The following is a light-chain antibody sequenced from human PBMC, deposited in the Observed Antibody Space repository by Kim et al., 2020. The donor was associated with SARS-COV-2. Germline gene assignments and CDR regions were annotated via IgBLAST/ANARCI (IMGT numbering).Light chain of an antibody. CDR2: EDN. CDR3: QSYDSSNQV. Sequence: NFMLTQPHSVSESPGKTVTISCTRSSGSIASNYVQWYQQRPGSAPTTVIYEDNQRPSGVPDRFSGSIDSSSNSASLTISGLKTEDEVDYYCQSYDSSNQVFGGGTQLTVL. V-gene: IGLV6-57*04. J-gene: IGLJ2*01. CDR1: SGSIASNY.